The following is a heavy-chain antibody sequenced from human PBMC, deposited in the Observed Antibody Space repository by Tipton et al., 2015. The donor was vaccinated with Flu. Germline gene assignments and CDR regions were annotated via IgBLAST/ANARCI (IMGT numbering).Heavy chain of an antibody. CDR2: FYTNVDI. CDR3: ARDSGLAGMDV. D-gene: IGHD2-8*02. CDR1: GGSFSSDIYY. Sequence: TLSLTCNVSGGSFSSDIYYWSWVRQPAGKGLEWIGRFYTNVDIKYNPNLKSRVTISLDASKNLFSPALTSVTAADTAVYYCARDSGLAGMDVWGPGTTVTVSS. J-gene: IGHJ6*02. V-gene: IGHV4-61*02.